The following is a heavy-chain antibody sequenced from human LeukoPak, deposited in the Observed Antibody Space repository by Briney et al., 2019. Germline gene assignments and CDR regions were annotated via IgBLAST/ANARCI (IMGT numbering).Heavy chain of an antibody. J-gene: IGHJ6*02. CDR1: GFTFSSYW. CDR2: IKQDGSEK. CDR3: ARESPPILVVGATDYYYYGMDV. Sequence: PGGSLRLSCAASGFTFSSYWMSWVRQAPGKGLEWVANIKQDGSEKYYVDSVKGRFTISRDNAKNSLYLQMNSLRAEDTAVYYCARESPPILVVGATDYYYYGMDVWGQGTTVTVSS. D-gene: IGHD1-26*01. V-gene: IGHV3-7*01.